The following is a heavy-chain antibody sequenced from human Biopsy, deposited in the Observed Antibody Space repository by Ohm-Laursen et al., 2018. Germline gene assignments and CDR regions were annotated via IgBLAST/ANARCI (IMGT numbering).Heavy chain of an antibody. CDR2: INPNSGNA. D-gene: IGHD3-9*01. V-gene: IGHV1-2*02. J-gene: IGHJ6*02. CDR1: GYTFAGYY. Sequence: GASVKVSCNASGYTFAGYYLHWVRQAPGHGLVWMGWINPNSGNANYAQSFQGRLTVTRDTSISTAYMELTSLTFDDTAIYYCARVPAYPSIDGYYGLDLWGQGTTVIVSS. CDR3: ARVPAYPSIDGYYGLDL.